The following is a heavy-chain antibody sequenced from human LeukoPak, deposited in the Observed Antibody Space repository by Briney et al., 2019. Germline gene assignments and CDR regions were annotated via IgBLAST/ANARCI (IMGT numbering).Heavy chain of an antibody. D-gene: IGHD6-6*01. Sequence: GASVKVSCKASGYTFTSYDINWVRQATGQGLEWMGWMNPNSGNTGYAQKFQGRVTMTRNTSISTAYMELSSPRSEDTAVYYCARGDSSSSTRYYCYYYMDVWGKGTTVTVSS. CDR3: ARGDSSSSTRYYCYYYMDV. V-gene: IGHV1-8*01. CDR2: MNPNSGNT. J-gene: IGHJ6*03. CDR1: GYTFTSYD.